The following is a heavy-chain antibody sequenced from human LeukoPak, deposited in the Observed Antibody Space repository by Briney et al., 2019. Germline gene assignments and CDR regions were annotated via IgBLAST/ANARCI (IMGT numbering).Heavy chain of an antibody. CDR1: GYTFTSYY. V-gene: IGHV1-46*01. Sequence: GASVKVSCKASGYTFTSYYMHWVRQAPGQGLEWMGIIKPSGGSTIYAQKFQGRVTMTRDTSTSTVYMELSSLRSEDTAVYYCARLDFSKFDYWGQGTLITVSP. CDR3: ARLDFSKFDY. D-gene: IGHD4-11*01. CDR2: IKPSGGST. J-gene: IGHJ4*02.